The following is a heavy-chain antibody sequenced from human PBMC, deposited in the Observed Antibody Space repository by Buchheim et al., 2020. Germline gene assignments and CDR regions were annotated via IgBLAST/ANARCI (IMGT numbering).Heavy chain of an antibody. V-gene: IGHV3-23*01. J-gene: IGHJ4*02. D-gene: IGHD3-22*01. CDR3: AKESGDYYDSSGYPNAPVDY. CDR1: GFTLSSYA. CDR2: ISGNGGSI. Sequence: EVHLLESGGGLVQPGGSLRLSCAASGFTLSSYAMIWVRQAPGKGLEWVSTISGNGGSIYYAQSLKGRFTISRDNSKNTLYLQMNSLGAEDTAVYHCAKESGDYYDSSGYPNAPVDYWGQGTL.